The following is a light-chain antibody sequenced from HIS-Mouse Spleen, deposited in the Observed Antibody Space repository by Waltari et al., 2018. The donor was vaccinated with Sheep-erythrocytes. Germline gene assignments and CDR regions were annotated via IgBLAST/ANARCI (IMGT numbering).Light chain of an antibody. J-gene: IGLJ2*01. CDR1: KLGDKY. CDR3: QAWDSSTVVV. CDR2: QDS. V-gene: IGLV3-1*01. Sequence: SYELTQPPSVSVSPGQTASITCSGDKLGDKYACWYQQKPGQSPVLVIYQDSKRPSGLPARFSGSNSGNTATLTISGTQAMDEADYYCQAWDSSTVVVFGGGTKLTVL.